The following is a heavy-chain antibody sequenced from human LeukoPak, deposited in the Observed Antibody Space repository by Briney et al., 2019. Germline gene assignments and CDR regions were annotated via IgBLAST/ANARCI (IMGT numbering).Heavy chain of an antibody. CDR1: GFTFSSYA. V-gene: IGHV3-23*01. D-gene: IGHD2-15*01. Sequence: PGGSLRLSCAASGFTFSSYAMSWVRQAPGKGLEWVSAISGSGGSTYYADSVKGRFTISRDNSKNTLYLQMNSLRAEDTAVYYCAKDIRVVVAATIFDYWGQGTLVTVSS. J-gene: IGHJ4*02. CDR3: AKDIRVVVAATIFDY. CDR2: ISGSGGST.